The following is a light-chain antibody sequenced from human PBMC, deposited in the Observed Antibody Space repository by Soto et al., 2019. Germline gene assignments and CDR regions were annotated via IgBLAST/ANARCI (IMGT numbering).Light chain of an antibody. Sequence: DIQMTQSPSSVSASLGDRVTITCRARQDIGRRLAWFQQKPGKAPKYLIQAASSLQGEVPSTFSGHVSGTDVNLTINTLRPKDFATYYGLQVYSFPRTVRQGTEVEIK. CDR2: AAS. V-gene: IGKV1-12*01. CDR3: LQVYSFPRT. CDR1: QDIGRR. J-gene: IGKJ1*01.